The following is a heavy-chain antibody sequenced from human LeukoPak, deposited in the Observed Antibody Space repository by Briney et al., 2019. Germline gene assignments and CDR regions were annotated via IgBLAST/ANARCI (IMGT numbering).Heavy chain of an antibody. V-gene: IGHV3-23*01. CDR2: ISGSGGST. CDR3: AKDIAQGYTFGSIEQDY. Sequence: PGGSLRLSCAASGFTFSSYAMSWVRQAPGKGLEWVSGISGSGGSTYYADSVKGRFTISRDNSKNTLYLQMNSLRAEDTAVYYCAKDIAQGYTFGSIEQDYWGQGTLVTVSS. D-gene: IGHD5-18*01. J-gene: IGHJ4*02. CDR1: GFTFSSYA.